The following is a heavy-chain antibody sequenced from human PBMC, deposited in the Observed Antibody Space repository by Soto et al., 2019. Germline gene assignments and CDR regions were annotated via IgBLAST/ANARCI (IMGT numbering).Heavy chain of an antibody. D-gene: IGHD3-9*01. CDR2: IYYSGST. V-gene: IGHV4-39*01. J-gene: IGHJ4*02. Sequence: PSETLSLTCTVSGDSITSNSYFWAWIRQPPGKGLEWIGSIYYSGSTYHNPSLKSRVTISVDRSNNQFSLKLTSVTAADTAVYYWGRHFAVDHCEYWGQGALVTV. CDR3: GRHFAVDHCEY. CDR1: GDSITSNSYF.